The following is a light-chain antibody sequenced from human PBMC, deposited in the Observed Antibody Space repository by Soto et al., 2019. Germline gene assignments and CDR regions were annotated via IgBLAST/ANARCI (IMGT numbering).Light chain of an antibody. CDR1: SSDVGGYNY. V-gene: IGLV2-11*01. Sequence: QSALTQPRSVSGSPGQSVTISCTGTSSDVGGYNYVSWYQQHPGKAPQLMIYDVSKRPSGVPDRFSGSKSCNTASLTISGLQAEDAADYYCCSYAGSYTFHVVFGGGTKLTVL. J-gene: IGLJ2*01. CDR2: DVS. CDR3: CSYAGSYTFHVV.